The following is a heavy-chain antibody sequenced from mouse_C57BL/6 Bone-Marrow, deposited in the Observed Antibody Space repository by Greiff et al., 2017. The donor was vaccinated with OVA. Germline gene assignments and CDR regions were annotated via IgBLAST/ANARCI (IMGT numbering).Heavy chain of an antibody. CDR1: GFNIKDDY. Sequence: VHVKQSGAELVRPGASVKLSCTVSGFNIKDDYIHWVKQRPEQGLEWIGWIDPENGDTEYASKFQGKATLTADTSSNTAYLQLSSLTSEDTAVYSCTIHFLWGQGTTLTVSS. CDR3: TIHFL. CDR2: IDPENGDT. V-gene: IGHV14-4*01. J-gene: IGHJ2*01.